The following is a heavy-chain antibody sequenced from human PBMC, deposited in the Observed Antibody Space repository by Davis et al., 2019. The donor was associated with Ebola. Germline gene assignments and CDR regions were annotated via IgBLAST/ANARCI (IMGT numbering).Heavy chain of an antibody. CDR2: ISYDGSNK. V-gene: IGHV3-30*04. CDR1: GFTFSSYA. D-gene: IGHD2-15*01. Sequence: GGSLRLSCAASGFTFSSYAMHWVRQAPGKGLEWVAVISYDGSNKYYADSVKGRFTISRDNSKNTLYLQMNSLRAEDTAVYYCARDPGGGSGLGMDVWGQGTTVTVSS. J-gene: IGHJ6*02. CDR3: ARDPGGGSGLGMDV.